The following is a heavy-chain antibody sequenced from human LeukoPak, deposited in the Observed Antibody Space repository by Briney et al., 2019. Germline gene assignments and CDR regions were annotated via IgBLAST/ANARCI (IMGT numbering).Heavy chain of an antibody. D-gene: IGHD5-18*01. Sequence: GGSLRLSCAASGFTFSSYSMHWVRRAPGKGLEWVAIISYDGSNKYYAESVKGRLTISRDNSNNTLYLQMNSLRAEDTAVYYCARVGFTYGYGFSKAVDYWGQGTLVTVSS. CDR1: GFTFSSYS. V-gene: IGHV3-30*03. CDR3: ARVGFTYGYGFSKAVDY. CDR2: ISYDGSNK. J-gene: IGHJ4*02.